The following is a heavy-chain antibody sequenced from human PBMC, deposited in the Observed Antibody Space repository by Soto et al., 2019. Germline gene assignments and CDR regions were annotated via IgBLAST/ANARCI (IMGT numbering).Heavy chain of an antibody. D-gene: IGHD6-19*01. CDR3: ARVTGGWAGWFDP. Sequence: QVQLQESGPGLVKPSQTLSLTCTVSGGPISSCDYYWTWLRQPPGKGLEWIGNIYYSGSTNYSPSIKSRVTMSVDTSKIQFSLKVNFVTAADTAVYYCARVTGGWAGWFDPWGQGTLVTVSS. J-gene: IGHJ5*02. CDR1: GGPISSCDYY. CDR2: IYYSGST. V-gene: IGHV4-30-4*08.